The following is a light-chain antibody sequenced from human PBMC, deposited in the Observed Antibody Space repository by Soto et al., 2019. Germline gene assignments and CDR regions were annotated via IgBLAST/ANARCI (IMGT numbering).Light chain of an antibody. CDR3: CSYAGSNNFVV. CDR1: SSDVGGYNY. J-gene: IGLJ2*01. V-gene: IGLV2-8*01. Sequence: QSALTQPPSASGSPGQSVTISCTGTSSDVGGYNYVSWHQQHPGKAPKLMMYQVTTRPSGVPDRFSGSKSGNTASLTVSGLQAEDEADYYCCSYAGSNNFVVFGGGTKLTVL. CDR2: QVT.